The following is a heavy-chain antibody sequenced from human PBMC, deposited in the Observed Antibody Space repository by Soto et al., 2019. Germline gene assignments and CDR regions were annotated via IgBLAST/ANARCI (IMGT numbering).Heavy chain of an antibody. J-gene: IGHJ6*02. V-gene: IGHV4-31*03. CDR2: IYYSGST. CDR1: GGSISCGGYY. Sequence: SETLSLTCTVSGGSISCGGYYCTWIRQHPGKVLEWIGYIYYSGSTYYNPSLKSRVTISVDTSKNQFSLKLSSVTAADTAVYYCLRDNFYYGSGKDGMDVWGPGTTVTVSS. D-gene: IGHD3-10*01. CDR3: LRDNFYYGSGKDGMDV.